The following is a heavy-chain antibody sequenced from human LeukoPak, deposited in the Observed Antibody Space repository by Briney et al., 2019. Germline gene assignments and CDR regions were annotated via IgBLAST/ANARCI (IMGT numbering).Heavy chain of an antibody. J-gene: IGHJ4*02. V-gene: IGHV1-18*01. Sequence: ASVKVSCKASGYTFNTYGISWVRQAPGQGLEWMGWVSSYNGDTNYAQKFHGRVTMSTDTSTSTAYMELRSLRFDDTAVYYCARDYYEGYCSSTSCYSADFDYWGQETLVTVSS. CDR1: GYTFNTYG. CDR3: ARDYYEGYCSSTSCYSADFDY. D-gene: IGHD2-2*01. CDR2: VSSYNGDT.